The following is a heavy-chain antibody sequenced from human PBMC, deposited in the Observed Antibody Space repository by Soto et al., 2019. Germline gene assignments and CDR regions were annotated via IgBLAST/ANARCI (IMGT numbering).Heavy chain of an antibody. CDR2: VSSGSSYI. CDR1: GFTFSLYA. V-gene: IGHV3-21*02. D-gene: IGHD3-22*01. Sequence: EVQLVESGGGLVKPGGSLRLSCAASGFTFSLYAMIWVRQAPGKGLEWVSSVSSGSSYIYSADSLKGRFTISRDDAKNSLYLQMNSLRADDTAIYYCVRARATDSRPDYLGQGSLVTVSS. CDR3: VRARATDSRPDY. J-gene: IGHJ4*02.